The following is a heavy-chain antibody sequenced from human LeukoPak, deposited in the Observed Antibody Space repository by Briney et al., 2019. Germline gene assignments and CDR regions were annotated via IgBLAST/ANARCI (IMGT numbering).Heavy chain of an antibody. Sequence: SETLSLTCAVYGGSFSGYYWSWIRQPPVKGLEWIGEINHSGSTNYNPSLKSRVTTSVDTSKNQFSLKLSSVTAADTAVYYCASRRPGYSSGWRWFDPWGQGTLVTVSS. J-gene: IGHJ5*02. CDR1: GGSFSGYY. V-gene: IGHV4-34*01. D-gene: IGHD6-19*01. CDR2: INHSGST. CDR3: ASRRPGYSSGWRWFDP.